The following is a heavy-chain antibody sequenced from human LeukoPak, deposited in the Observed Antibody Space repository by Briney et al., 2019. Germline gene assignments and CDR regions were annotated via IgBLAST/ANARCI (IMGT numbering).Heavy chain of an antibody. D-gene: IGHD6-19*01. CDR3: AKDHGYSSGSYGEGFAY. V-gene: IGHV3-30*18. CDR1: GFTLSRYG. CDR2: ISYDGSNK. Sequence: GGPLRLSCAASGFTLSRYGMHWVRQAPGKGLEWVAVISYDGSNKYYADSVKGRFTISRDNSKNTLYLQMNSLRAEDTAVYYCAKDHGYSSGSYGEGFAYWGQGTLVTVSS. J-gene: IGHJ4*02.